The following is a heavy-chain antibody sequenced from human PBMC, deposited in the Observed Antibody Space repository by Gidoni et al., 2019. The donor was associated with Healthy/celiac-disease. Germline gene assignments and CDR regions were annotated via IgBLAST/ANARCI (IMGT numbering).Heavy chain of an antibody. Sequence: QVQLQASGPGLVTPSQTLSLTCTFSGGSISSGDYYWSWIRQPPGKGLEWIGYIYYSGRTYYNPSLKSRVTISVDTSKNQFSLKLSSVTAADTAVYYCASLVVTSNWFDPWGQGTLVTVSS. CDR1: GGSISSGDYY. V-gene: IGHV4-30-4*01. D-gene: IGHD2-21*02. CDR2: IYYSGRT. J-gene: IGHJ5*02. CDR3: ASLVVTSNWFDP.